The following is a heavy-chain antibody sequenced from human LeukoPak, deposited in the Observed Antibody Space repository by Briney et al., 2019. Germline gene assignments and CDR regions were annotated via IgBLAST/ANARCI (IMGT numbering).Heavy chain of an antibody. CDR3: ARVTPLRFLEWSLWDY. J-gene: IGHJ4*02. Sequence: GGSLRLSCAASGFTVSSNYMSWVRQAPGKGLEWVSVIYSGGSTYYADFVKGRFTISRDNSKNTLYLQMNSLRAEDTAVYYCARVTPLRFLEWSLWDYWGQGTLVTVSS. CDR1: GFTVSSNY. D-gene: IGHD3-3*01. V-gene: IGHV3-66*01. CDR2: IYSGGST.